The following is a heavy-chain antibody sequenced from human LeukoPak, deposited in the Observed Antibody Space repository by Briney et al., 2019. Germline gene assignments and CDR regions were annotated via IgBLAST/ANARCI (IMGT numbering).Heavy chain of an antibody. D-gene: IGHD6-19*01. CDR3: GRDRSSGWAGNWFDP. J-gene: IGHJ5*02. CDR2: ISDSGSTI. V-gene: IGHV3-11*04. CDR1: SSFY. Sequence: SSFYWSWIRQPPGKGLEWIAYISDSGSTIYYAGSAEGRFTISRDNAQNSLYLQMKSLRAEDTAVYYCGRDRSSGWAGNWFDPWGQGTLVTVSS.